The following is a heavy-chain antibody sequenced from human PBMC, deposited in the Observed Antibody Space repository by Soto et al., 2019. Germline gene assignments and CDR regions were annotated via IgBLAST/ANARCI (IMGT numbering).Heavy chain of an antibody. Sequence: PGGSLRLSCAASGFTFSSYAMSWVRQAPGKVLEWVSAISGSGGSTYYADSVKGRFTISRDNSKNTLYLQMNSLRAEDTAVYYCAKDKSRVGATAIDYWGQGXLVTVSS. J-gene: IGHJ4*02. CDR2: ISGSGGST. V-gene: IGHV3-23*01. D-gene: IGHD1-26*01. CDR3: AKDKSRVGATAIDY. CDR1: GFTFSSYA.